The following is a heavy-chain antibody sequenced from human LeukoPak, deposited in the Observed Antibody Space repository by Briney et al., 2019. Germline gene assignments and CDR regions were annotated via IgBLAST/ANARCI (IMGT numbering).Heavy chain of an antibody. J-gene: IGHJ5*02. Sequence: SETLSLTCTVSGGSISNSSDYCGWIRQPPGKGLEWIGNIYYSGTTYYNPSLKSRVTISVDTSKNQFSLKLSSVTAADTAVYYCARDNYDQSWGQGTLVTVSS. D-gene: IGHD3-22*01. V-gene: IGHV4-39*02. CDR3: ARDNYDQS. CDR1: GGSISNSSDY. CDR2: IYYSGTT.